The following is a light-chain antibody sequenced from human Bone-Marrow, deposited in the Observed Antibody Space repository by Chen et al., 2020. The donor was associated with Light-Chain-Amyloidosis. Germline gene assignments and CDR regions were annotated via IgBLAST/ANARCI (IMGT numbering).Light chain of an antibody. Sequence: YELTQTPPLSVSPGQTARITCSGDDLPTKYAYWYQQKPGQAPVLVIHRDTERPSGISERFSGSSSWTTATLTISGVQAEDEADYHCQSADSSGTYEVIFGGGTKLTVL. CDR1: DLPTKY. CDR2: RDT. J-gene: IGLJ2*01. V-gene: IGLV3-25*03. CDR3: QSADSSGTYEVI.